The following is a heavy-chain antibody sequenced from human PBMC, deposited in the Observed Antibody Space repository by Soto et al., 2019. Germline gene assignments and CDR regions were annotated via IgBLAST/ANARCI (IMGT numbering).Heavy chain of an antibody. J-gene: IGHJ6*02. V-gene: IGHV4-30-4*01. CDR3: ARDLWVEPELYYYGMAV. D-gene: IGHD1-1*01. CDR2: IFYSGTT. Sequence: PSETLSLTCTVSGDSISSADYYWSWIRQTPGKGLEWIGHIFYSGTTYYNPSLKSRLTISVDKSKNHFSLRLTSVTAADTAVYYCARDLWVEPELYYYGMAVWGQGTTVTVSS. CDR1: GDSISSADYY.